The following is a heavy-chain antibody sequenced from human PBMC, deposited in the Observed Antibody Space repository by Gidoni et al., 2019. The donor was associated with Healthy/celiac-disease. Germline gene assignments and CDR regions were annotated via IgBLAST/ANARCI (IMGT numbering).Heavy chain of an antibody. CDR2: INSDGSST. CDR1: GFTFSSYW. D-gene: IGHD6-6*01. Sequence: EVQLVGSGGGLVQPGGSLRLSCAASGFTFSSYWMHWVRQAPGKGLVWVSRINSDGSSTSYADSVKGRFTISRDNAKNTLYLQMNSLRAEDTAVYYCAREGSSSPSYYYYYGMDVWGQGTTVTVSS. V-gene: IGHV3-74*01. CDR3: AREGSSSPSYYYYYGMDV. J-gene: IGHJ6*02.